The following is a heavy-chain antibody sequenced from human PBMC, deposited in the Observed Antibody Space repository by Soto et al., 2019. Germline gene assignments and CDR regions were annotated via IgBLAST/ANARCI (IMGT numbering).Heavy chain of an antibody. D-gene: IGHD3-3*01. Sequence: SVKVSCKASGGTFSSYAMHWVRQAPGQGLEWMGGIIPIFGTANYAQKFQGRVTITADESTSTAYMELSSLRSEDTAVYYCARDLEFWSINEPWGQGTLVTVSS. CDR2: IIPIFGTA. CDR3: ARDLEFWSINEP. V-gene: IGHV1-69*13. CDR1: GGTFSSYA. J-gene: IGHJ5*01.